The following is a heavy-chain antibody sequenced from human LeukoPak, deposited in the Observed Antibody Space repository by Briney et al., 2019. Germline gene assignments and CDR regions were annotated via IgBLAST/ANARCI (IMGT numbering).Heavy chain of an antibody. Sequence: PGGSLRLSCAASGFTFSSYWMHWVRQAPGKGLEWVSLISWDGGSTYYADSVKGRFTISRDNSKNSLYLQMNSLRAEDTALYYCAKQHFAVGATAPGVYFDYWGQGTLVTVSS. D-gene: IGHD1-26*01. V-gene: IGHV3-43D*03. CDR2: ISWDGGST. CDR3: AKQHFAVGATAPGVYFDY. J-gene: IGHJ4*02. CDR1: GFTFSSYW.